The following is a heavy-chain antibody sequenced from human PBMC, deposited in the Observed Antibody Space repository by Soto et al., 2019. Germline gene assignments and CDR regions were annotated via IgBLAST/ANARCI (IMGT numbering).Heavy chain of an antibody. CDR1: GFTFDDYA. D-gene: IGHD3-3*01. CDR3: AKAGGFDFWSGYYYFDY. J-gene: IGHJ4*02. V-gene: IGHV3-9*01. CDR2: ISWNSGTI. Sequence: EVQLVESGGDLVQPGRSLRLSCAASGFTFDDYAMHWVRQAPGKGLEWVSGISWNSGTIGYADSVKGRFTISRDNAKNSLYLQMNSLRAEDTALYFCAKAGGFDFWSGYYYFDYWGQGTLVTVSS.